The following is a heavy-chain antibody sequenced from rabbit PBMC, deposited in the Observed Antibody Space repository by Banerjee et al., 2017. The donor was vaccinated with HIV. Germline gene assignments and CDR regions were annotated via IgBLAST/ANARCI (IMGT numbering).Heavy chain of an antibody. CDR3: ARDDYGVMWLDL. V-gene: IGHV1S45*01. J-gene: IGHJ5*01. Sequence: QEQLEESGGDLVKPEGSLTLTCKASGFDFSSNAMCWVRQAPGKGLELIGCIYVGSGDTVYATWAKGRFTISKTSSTTVTLQMTSLTAADTATYFCARDDYGVMWLDLWGQGTLVTVS. D-gene: IGHD2-1*01. CDR2: IYVGSGDT. CDR1: GFDFSSNA.